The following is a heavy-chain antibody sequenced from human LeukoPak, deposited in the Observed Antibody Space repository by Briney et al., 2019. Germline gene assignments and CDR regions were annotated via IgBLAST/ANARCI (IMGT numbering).Heavy chain of an antibody. D-gene: IGHD1-14*01. CDR2: INHSGST. CDR3: ARRSTGGYYCYYMDV. CDR1: GYSISSGYY. V-gene: IGHV4-38-2*02. Sequence: PSETLSLTCTVSGYSISSGYYWGWIRQPPGKGLEWIGEINHSGSTNYNPSLKSRVTISVDTSKNQFSLKLSSVTAADTAVYYCARRSTGGYYCYYMDVWGKGTTVTISS. J-gene: IGHJ6*03.